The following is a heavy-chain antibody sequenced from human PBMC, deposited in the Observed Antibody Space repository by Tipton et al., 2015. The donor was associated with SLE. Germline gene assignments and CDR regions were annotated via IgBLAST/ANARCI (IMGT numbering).Heavy chain of an antibody. D-gene: IGHD2/OR15-2a*01. V-gene: IGHV3-48*04. CDR1: GFNFRGYS. Sequence: SLRLSCAASGFNFRGYSMNWVRQAPGKGLEWVSKISSSGSSINYADSVKGRFTISRDNAQKSMYLQMKSLRTEDTAVYYCAKILSVREKASEYWGQGTLVTVSS. CDR2: ISSSGSSI. CDR3: AKILSVREKASEY. J-gene: IGHJ4*02.